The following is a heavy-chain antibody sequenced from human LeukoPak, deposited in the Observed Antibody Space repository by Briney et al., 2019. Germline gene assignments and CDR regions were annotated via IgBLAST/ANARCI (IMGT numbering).Heavy chain of an antibody. Sequence: GGSLRLSCAASGFTFRNYAMSWVRQAPGKGLEWVAVIWYDASDRYYADSVKGRFTISRDNSKNTLFLQMNSLRDDDTAVYYCVRGVGVSRFNYFDPWGQGTLVVVSS. CDR2: IWYDASDR. D-gene: IGHD5-24*01. CDR1: GFTFRNYA. J-gene: IGHJ5*02. CDR3: VRGVGVSRFNYFDP. V-gene: IGHV3-33*08.